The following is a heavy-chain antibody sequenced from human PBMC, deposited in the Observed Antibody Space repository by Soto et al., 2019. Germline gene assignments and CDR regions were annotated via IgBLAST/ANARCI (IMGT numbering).Heavy chain of an antibody. CDR1: GGSISSYY. D-gene: IGHD4-17*01. CDR2: IYYSGST. V-gene: IGHV4-59*01. Sequence: LSLTCTVSGGSISSYYWSWIRQPPGKGLEWIGYIYYSGSTNYNPSLKSRVTISVDTSKNQFSLKLSSVTAADTAVYYCARGGDYVDYWGQGTLVTVSS. CDR3: ARGGDYVDY. J-gene: IGHJ4*02.